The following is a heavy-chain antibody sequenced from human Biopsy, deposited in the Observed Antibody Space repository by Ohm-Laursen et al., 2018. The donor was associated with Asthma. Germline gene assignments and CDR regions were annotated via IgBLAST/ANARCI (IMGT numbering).Heavy chain of an antibody. J-gene: IGHJ3*02. Sequence: ASVKVSCKASGYTFISYAIHWVRQAPGQRLEWMGWINAGNGNTKYSQKFQGRVTITRDTSASTAYMELSSLRSEDTAVYYCARTYYDFLTGQVNDTFDIWGQGTMVTVSS. CDR1: GYTFISYA. V-gene: IGHV1-3*01. CDR3: ARTYYDFLTGQVNDTFDI. D-gene: IGHD3-9*01. CDR2: INAGNGNT.